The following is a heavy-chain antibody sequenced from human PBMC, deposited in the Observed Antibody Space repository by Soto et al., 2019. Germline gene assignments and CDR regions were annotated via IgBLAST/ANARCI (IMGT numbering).Heavy chain of an antibody. D-gene: IGHD6-13*01. CDR2: IKSKTDGGTT. V-gene: IGHV3-15*07. Sequence: EVQLVESGGGLVKPGGSLRLSCAASGFTFSNAWMNWVRQAPGKGLEWVGRIKSKTDGGTTDYAAPVKGRFTISRDDSKNTLDLQMNSLKTEDTAVYYCSHSSYQGADFDYWGQGTLVTVSS. J-gene: IGHJ4*02. CDR1: GFTFSNAW. CDR3: SHSSYQGADFDY.